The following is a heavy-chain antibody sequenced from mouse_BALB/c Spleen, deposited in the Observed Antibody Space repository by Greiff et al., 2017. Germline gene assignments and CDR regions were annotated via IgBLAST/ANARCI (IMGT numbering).Heavy chain of an antibody. Sequence: EVKLVESGGGLVKPGGSLKLSCAASGFTFSSYAMSWVRQTPEKRLEWVASISSGGSTYYPDSVKGRFTISRDNARNILYLQMSSLRSEDTAMYYCARGTYYGRYYAMDYWGQGTSVTVSS. CDR3: ARGTYYGRYYAMDY. CDR2: ISSGGST. V-gene: IGHV5-6-5*01. CDR1: GFTFSSYA. J-gene: IGHJ4*01. D-gene: IGHD2-10*01.